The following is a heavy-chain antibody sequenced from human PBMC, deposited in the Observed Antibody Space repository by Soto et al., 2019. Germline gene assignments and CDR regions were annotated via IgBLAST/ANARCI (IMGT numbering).Heavy chain of an antibody. J-gene: IGHJ6*02. CDR1: GGSFSGYY. Sequence: SETLSLTCAVYGGSFSGYYWSWIRQPPGKGLEWIGEINHSGSTNYNPSLKSRVTISVDTSKNQFSLKLSSVTAADTAVYYCARARRVIGSSIARASRYYYGMDVWGQGTTVTVSS. CDR2: INHSGST. D-gene: IGHD6-6*01. V-gene: IGHV4-34*01. CDR3: ARARRVIGSSIARASRYYYGMDV.